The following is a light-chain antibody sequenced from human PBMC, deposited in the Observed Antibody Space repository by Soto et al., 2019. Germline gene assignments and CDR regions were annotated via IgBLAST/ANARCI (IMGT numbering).Light chain of an antibody. CDR2: GAS. V-gene: IGKV3-15*01. Sequence: EIVMTQSPATLSVSPGERATLSCRASQSVSSNLAWYQQKPGQAPRLLIYGASTRATGIPARFSGSGSGTEFTLNISSLQSEDFAVYYCQQYNNWPRTWTFGQGTKVEIK. J-gene: IGKJ1*01. CDR1: QSVSSN. CDR3: QQYNNWPRTWT.